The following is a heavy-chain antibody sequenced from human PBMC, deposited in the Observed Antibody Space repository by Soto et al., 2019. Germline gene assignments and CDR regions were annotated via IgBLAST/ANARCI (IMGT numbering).Heavy chain of an antibody. J-gene: IGHJ4*02. CDR2: IYYSGST. D-gene: IGHD3-22*01. CDR3: ARLSLYYDSSGYPNG. Sequence: QLQLQESGPGLVKPSETLSLTCTVSGGSISSSSYYWGWIRQPPGKGLEWIGSIYYSGSTYYNPSLKSRVTISVDTSKNQFSLKLSSVTAADTAVYYCARLSLYYDSSGYPNGWGQGTLVTVSS. V-gene: IGHV4-39*01. CDR1: GGSISSSSYY.